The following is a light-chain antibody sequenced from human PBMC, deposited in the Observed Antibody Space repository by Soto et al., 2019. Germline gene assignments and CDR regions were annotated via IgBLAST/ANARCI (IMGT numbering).Light chain of an antibody. V-gene: IGKV3-20*01. Sequence: EIVLTQSPGTLTLSIGERTTLSCRASQSVSRSSLTWYQQKPGQAPRLLISGASSRATGIPDRFSGSGSGTDFTLTIGLLEPDDFPVYYCQQYGCSPPTVGGGSLVLIK. J-gene: IGKJ4*01. CDR3: QQYGCSPPT. CDR1: QSVSRSS. CDR2: GAS.